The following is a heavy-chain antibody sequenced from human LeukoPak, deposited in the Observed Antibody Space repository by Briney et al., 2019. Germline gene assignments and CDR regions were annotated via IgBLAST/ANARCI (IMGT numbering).Heavy chain of an antibody. CDR3: ARDRVAGIFDY. CDR1: GFTFSSYS. D-gene: IGHD6-19*01. CDR2: ISSSSSYI. J-gene: IGHJ4*02. V-gene: IGHV3-21*01. Sequence: GGSLRLSCAASGFTFSSYSMNWVRQAPGKGLEWVSSISSSSSYIYYAGSVKGRFTISRDNAKNSLYLQMNSLRAEDTAVYYCARDRVAGIFDYWGQGTLVTVSS.